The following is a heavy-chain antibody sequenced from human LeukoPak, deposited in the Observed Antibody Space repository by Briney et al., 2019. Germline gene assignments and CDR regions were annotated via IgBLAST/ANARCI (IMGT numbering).Heavy chain of an antibody. CDR2: IYYSGST. D-gene: IGHD6-13*01. Sequence: SETLSLTCTVSGGSISSYYWSWIRQPPGKGLEWIGYIYYSGSTNYIPSLKSRVTISVDTSKNQFSLKLSSVTAADTAVYYCARAASSRWYLYYFDYWGQGTLVTVSS. CDR3: ARAASSRWYLYYFDY. CDR1: GGSISSYY. V-gene: IGHV4-59*01. J-gene: IGHJ4*02.